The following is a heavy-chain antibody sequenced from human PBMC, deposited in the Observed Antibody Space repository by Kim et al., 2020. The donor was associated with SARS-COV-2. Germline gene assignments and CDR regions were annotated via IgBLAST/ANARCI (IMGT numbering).Heavy chain of an antibody. CDR1: GFTFSSYA. Sequence: GGSLRLSCAASGFTFSSYAMHWVRQAPGKGLEWVAVMWYDGSNKYYADSVKGRFTISRDNSKNTLYLQMNSLRAEDTAVYYCAKDRVTSSSWSWGYYYYYGMDVWGQGTTVTVSS. D-gene: IGHD6-13*01. CDR3: AKDRVTSSSWSWGYYYYYGMDV. J-gene: IGHJ6*02. V-gene: IGHV3-33*06. CDR2: MWYDGSNK.